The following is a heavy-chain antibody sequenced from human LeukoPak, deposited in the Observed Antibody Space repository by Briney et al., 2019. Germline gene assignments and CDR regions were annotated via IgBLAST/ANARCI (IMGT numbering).Heavy chain of an antibody. J-gene: IGHJ4*02. D-gene: IGHD2-15*01. V-gene: IGHV3-15*01. CDR1: GFTFSNAW. Sequence: PGGSLRLSCAASGFTFSNAWMSWVRQAPGKGLEWVGHIKSKTDGGTTDYAAPVKGRFTISRDDSKNTLYLQMNSLKTEDTAVYYCTTDYCSGGSCYSGYYFDYWGQGTLVTVSS. CDR2: IKSKTDGGTT. CDR3: TTDYCSGGSCYSGYYFDY.